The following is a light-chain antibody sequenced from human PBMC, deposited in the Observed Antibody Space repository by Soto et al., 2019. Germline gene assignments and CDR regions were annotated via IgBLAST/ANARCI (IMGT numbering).Light chain of an antibody. CDR1: QSISSW. Sequence: DIQMTQSPSSLPASIGDRVTVTCRASQSISSWLAWYQQKPGKAPKLLIYDASSLESGVPSRFSGSGSGTDFTLTISSLQPEDFATYYCLQDYDYPITFGQGTRLEIK. CDR3: LQDYDYPIT. CDR2: DAS. V-gene: IGKV1-5*01. J-gene: IGKJ5*01.